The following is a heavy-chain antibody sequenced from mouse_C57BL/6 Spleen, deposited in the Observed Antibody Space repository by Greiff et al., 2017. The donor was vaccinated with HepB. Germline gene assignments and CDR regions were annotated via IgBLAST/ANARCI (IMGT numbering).Heavy chain of an antibody. D-gene: IGHD3-2*02. J-gene: IGHJ4*01. CDR2: ISSGGSYT. CDR1: GFTFSSYG. Sequence: EVQVVESGGDLVKPGGSLKLSCAASGFTFSSYGMSWVRQTPDKRLEWVATISSGGSYTYYPDSVKGRFTISRDNAKNTLYLQMSSLKSEDTAMYYCARHQLRLRAMDYWGQGTSVTVSS. V-gene: IGHV5-6*01. CDR3: ARHQLRLRAMDY.